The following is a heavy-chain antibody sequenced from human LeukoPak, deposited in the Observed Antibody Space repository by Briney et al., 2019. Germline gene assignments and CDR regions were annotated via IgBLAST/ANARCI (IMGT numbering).Heavy chain of an antibody. V-gene: IGHV1-2*02. CDR2: INPNSAAT. CDR1: GYTFSGYY. D-gene: IGHD5/OR15-5a*01. Sequence: GASVKVSCKASGYTFSGYYMHWVRQAPGQGLEWMGWINPNSAATNYAQKFQGRVTMTRDTSISTAYMELSSLRSDDMALYYCVRGGVSTRYWGQGTLVTVSS. J-gene: IGHJ4*02. CDR3: VRGGVSTRY.